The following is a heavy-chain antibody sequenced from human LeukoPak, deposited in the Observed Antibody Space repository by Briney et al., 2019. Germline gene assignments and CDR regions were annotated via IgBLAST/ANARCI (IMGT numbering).Heavy chain of an antibody. CDR2: IVVGSGNT. CDR1: GFTFTSSA. CDR3: AAAAHYDFWSGRYYYYGMDV. D-gene: IGHD3-3*01. V-gene: IGHV1-58*02. J-gene: IGHJ6*02. Sequence: ASVKVSCKASGFTFTSSAMQWVRQARGQRLEWIGWIVVGSGNTNYAQKFQERVTTTRDMSTSTAYMELSSLRSEDTAVYYCAAAAHYDFWSGRYYYYGMDVWGQGTTVTVSS.